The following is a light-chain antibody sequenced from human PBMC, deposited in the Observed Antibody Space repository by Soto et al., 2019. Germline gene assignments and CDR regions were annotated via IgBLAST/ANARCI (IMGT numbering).Light chain of an antibody. CDR2: WAS. CDR1: RSVLYKSNNKNH. J-gene: IGKJ4*01. V-gene: IGKV4-1*01. Sequence: DIVMTQSPDSLAVSLCERATMNCKCSRSVLYKSNNKNHLAWYQQKPGQPPLLIIYWASTRESGVPERFSGSGSGTDFTLTISSLEAEDVAFYWCQQYFDVPFTFGGGTKVDIK. CDR3: QQYFDVPFT.